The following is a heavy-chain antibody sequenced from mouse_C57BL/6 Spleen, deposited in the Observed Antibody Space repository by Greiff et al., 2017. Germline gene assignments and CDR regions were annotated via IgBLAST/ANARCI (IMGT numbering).Heavy chain of an antibody. D-gene: IGHD1-1*02. CDR1: GYTFTSYW. CDR2: INPSNGGT. J-gene: IGHJ1*03. V-gene: IGHV1-53*01. CDR3: ARGGNYDWYFDV. Sequence: QVQLQQPGTELVKPGASVKLSCKASGYTFTSYWMHWVKQRPGQGLEWIGNINPSNGGTTYNEKFKSKATLTVDKSSSTAYMQLSSLTSEDSAVYYCARGGNYDWYFDVWGTGTTVTVSS.